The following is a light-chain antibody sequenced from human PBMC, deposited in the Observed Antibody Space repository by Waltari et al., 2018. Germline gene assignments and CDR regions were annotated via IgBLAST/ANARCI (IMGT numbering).Light chain of an antibody. CDR3: QQSYMTPYT. J-gene: IGKJ2*01. CDR1: GNIRTY. Sequence: DIQMTQSPSFLSASIGDRVTITCRASGNIRTYLNWYQQKPGKPPSLLIYGASTLQSGAPSGFSGSGSGTDFTLTISSLQPEDFATYYCQQSYMTPYTFGQGTKLAIK. CDR2: GAS. V-gene: IGKV1-39*01.